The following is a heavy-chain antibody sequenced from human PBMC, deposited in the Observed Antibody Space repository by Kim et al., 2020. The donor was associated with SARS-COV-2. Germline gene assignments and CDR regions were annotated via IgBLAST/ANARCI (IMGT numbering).Heavy chain of an antibody. D-gene: IGHD3-3*01. V-gene: IGHV3-23*01. CDR3: AKDQRMTIFGPLGDGMDV. Sequence: KGRFTSSRDNSKNTLYLQMNSLRAEDTAVYYCAKDQRMTIFGPLGDGMDVWGQGTTVTVSS. J-gene: IGHJ6*02.